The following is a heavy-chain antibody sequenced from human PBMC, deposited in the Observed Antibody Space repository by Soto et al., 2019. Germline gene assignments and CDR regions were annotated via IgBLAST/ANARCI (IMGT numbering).Heavy chain of an antibody. CDR1: GFTFTSSA. CDR2: IVVGSGNT. D-gene: IGHD3-22*01. Sequence: QMQLVQSGPEGKKPGTSVKVSCKASGFTFTSSAVQWVRQARGQRLEWIGWIVVGSGNTNYAQKFQGSVTVTGDMSSSTAYMELSILRSADTALYYSAADYDGYAFDIWGQVTMVTVSS. V-gene: IGHV1-58*01. J-gene: IGHJ3*02. CDR3: AADYDGYAFDI.